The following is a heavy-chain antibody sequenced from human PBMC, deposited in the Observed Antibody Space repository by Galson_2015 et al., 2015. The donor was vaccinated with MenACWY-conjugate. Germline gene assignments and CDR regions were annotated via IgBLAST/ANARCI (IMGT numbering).Heavy chain of an antibody. D-gene: IGHD2-15*01. J-gene: IGHJ5*02. CDR3: ARELSLVAVGVTPGWFDT. CDR1: EFTFGDYY. V-gene: IGHV3-11*01. Sequence: SLRLSCAASEFTFGDYYMSWIRQTPGKGLEWLSYISGSGQTRYYADTLKGRFTISRDNAKQSLYLQMNNLRADDTAVYYCARELSLVAVGVTPGWFDTWGQGILVTVSA. CDR2: ISGSGQTR.